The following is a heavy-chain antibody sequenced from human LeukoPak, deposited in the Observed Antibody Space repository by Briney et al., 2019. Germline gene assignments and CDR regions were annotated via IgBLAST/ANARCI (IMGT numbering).Heavy chain of an antibody. CDR2: IYTSGST. CDR3: AREPHKRRDGYNKANPDAFDI. Sequence: SETLSLTCTVSGGSISSYYWSWIRQPAGKGLEWIGRIYTSGSTNYNPSLKSRVTMSVDTSKNQFSLKLSPVTAADTAVYYCAREPHKRRDGYNKANPDAFDIWGQGTMVTVSS. V-gene: IGHV4-4*07. J-gene: IGHJ3*02. CDR1: GGSISSYY. D-gene: IGHD5-12*01.